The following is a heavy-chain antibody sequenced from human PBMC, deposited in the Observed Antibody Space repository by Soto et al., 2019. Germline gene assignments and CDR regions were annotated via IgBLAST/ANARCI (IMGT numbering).Heavy chain of an antibody. D-gene: IGHD1-7*01. CDR2: IYYSGST. Sequence: PSETLSLTCTVSGGSISSGGYYWGWIRHHPGKGLEWIGYIYYSGSTYYNPSLKSRVTISVDTSKNQFSLKLSSVTAADTAVYYCARAKWNYLYYYYGMDVWGQGTTVTVSS. V-gene: IGHV4-31*03. CDR3: ARAKWNYLYYYYGMDV. CDR1: GGSISSGGYY. J-gene: IGHJ6*02.